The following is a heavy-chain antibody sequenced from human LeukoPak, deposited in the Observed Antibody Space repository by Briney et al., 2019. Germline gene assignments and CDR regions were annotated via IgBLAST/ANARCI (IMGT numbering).Heavy chain of an antibody. CDR1: GGSISSSSYY. CDR2: IYYSGST. D-gene: IGHD2-2*01. J-gene: IGHJ4*02. CDR3: GYQLLNGYFDY. V-gene: IGHV4-39*01. Sequence: PSETLSLTCTVPGGSISSSSYYWGWIRQPPGKGLEWIGSIYYSGSTYYNPSLKSRVTISVDTSKNQFSLKLSSVTAADTAVYYCGYQLLNGYFDYWGQGTLVTVSS.